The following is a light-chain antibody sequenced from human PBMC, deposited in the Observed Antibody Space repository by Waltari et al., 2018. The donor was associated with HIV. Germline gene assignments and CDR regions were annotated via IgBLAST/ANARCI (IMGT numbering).Light chain of an antibody. V-gene: IGLV6-57*01. CDR1: SGSIARNS. Sequence: FMLAQPHSLSETPGKTIPIYCTPASGSIARNSEPWYQRRPGSPPATVIYEDTRRPSGVPDRFSGSIDSSSNSASLTISGLKTEDEADYYCQSYDRNSQVFGGGTKLTVL. J-gene: IGLJ3*02. CDR2: EDT. CDR3: QSYDRNSQV.